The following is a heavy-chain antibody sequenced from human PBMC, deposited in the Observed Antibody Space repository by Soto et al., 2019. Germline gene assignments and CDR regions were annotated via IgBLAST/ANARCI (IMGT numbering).Heavy chain of an antibody. V-gene: IGHV4-59*06. D-gene: IGHD3-9*01. CDR1: GGSIRSYY. CDR2: IYYSGST. Sequence: SETLSLTSTVFGGSIRSYYWSWIRKTPGKGLEWIGYIYYSGSTYYNPSLKSRVTISVDTSKNQFSLKLSSVTAADTAVYYCAVFDWLPTTEYYFDYWGQGTLVTVSS. J-gene: IGHJ4*02. CDR3: AVFDWLPTTEYYFDY.